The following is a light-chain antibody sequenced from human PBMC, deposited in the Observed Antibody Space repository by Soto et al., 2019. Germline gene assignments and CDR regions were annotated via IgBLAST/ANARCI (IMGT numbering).Light chain of an antibody. CDR2: AAS. CDR3: QQYGSSPFT. V-gene: IGKV3-20*01. J-gene: IGKJ3*01. CDR1: ASLSTNS. Sequence: EIVLTQSPGTLSLFPGERATLSCRASASLSTNSLAWYQQKPGQPPRLLIYAASTRHTDIPDRFTGSGSGTDFALTISRLEPEDFAVYYCQQYGSSPFTFGPGTKVDIK.